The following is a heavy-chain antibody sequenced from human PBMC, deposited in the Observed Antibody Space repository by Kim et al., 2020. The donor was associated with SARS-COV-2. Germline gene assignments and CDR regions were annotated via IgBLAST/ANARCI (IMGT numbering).Heavy chain of an antibody. D-gene: IGHD3-3*01. V-gene: IGHV4-39*01. J-gene: IGHJ5*02. CDR1: GGSISSSSYY. CDR3: ARLGGTYYDFWSGSPGNWFDP. Sequence: SETLSLTCTVSGGSISSSSYYWGWIRQPPGKGLEWIGSIYYSGSTYYNPSLKSRVTISVDTSKNQFSLNLSSVTAADTAVYYCARLGGTYYDFWSGSPGNWFDPWGQGTLVTVSS. CDR2: IYYSGST.